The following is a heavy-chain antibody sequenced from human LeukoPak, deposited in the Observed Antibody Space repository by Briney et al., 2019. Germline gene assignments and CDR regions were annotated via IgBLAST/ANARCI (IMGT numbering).Heavy chain of an antibody. Sequence: GGSLRLSCAASGFTFSSYSMNWVRQAPGKGLEWVSSISSSSSYIYYADSVKGRFTISRDNAKNSLYLQMNSLRAEDTAVYYCARGFFSGWYAYFDYWGQGTLVTVSS. V-gene: IGHV3-21*01. CDR3: ARGFFSGWYAYFDY. CDR2: ISSSSSYI. J-gene: IGHJ4*02. CDR1: GFTFSSYS. D-gene: IGHD6-19*01.